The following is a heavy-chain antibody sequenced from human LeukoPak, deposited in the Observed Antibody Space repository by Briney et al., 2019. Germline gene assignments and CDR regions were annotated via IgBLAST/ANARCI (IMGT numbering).Heavy chain of an antibody. CDR2: INPNSGGT. V-gene: IGHV1-2*02. CDR3: ARDRGSGYDSGVLDY. J-gene: IGHJ4*02. CDR1: GYTFTGYY. Sequence: ASVKVSCKASGYTFTGYYIHWVRQAPGQGLEWMGWINPNSGGTNYAQKFQGRVTMTRDTSISTAYMELSRLRSDDTAVYYCARDRGSGYDSGVLDYWGQGTLVTVSS. D-gene: IGHD5-12*01.